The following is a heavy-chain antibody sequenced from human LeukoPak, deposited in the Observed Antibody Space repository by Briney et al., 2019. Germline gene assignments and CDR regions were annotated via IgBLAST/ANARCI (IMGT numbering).Heavy chain of an antibody. Sequence: SETLSLTCTVSGGSISSGGYYWSWIRQPPGKGLEWIGYIYHSGSTYYNPSLKSRVTISVDRSKNQSSLKLSPVTAADTAVYYCARNLRAGNRPSWFDPWGQGTLVTVSS. D-gene: IGHD1-14*01. CDR3: ARNLRAGNRPSWFDP. CDR1: GGSISSGGYY. J-gene: IGHJ5*02. CDR2: IYHSGST. V-gene: IGHV4-30-2*01.